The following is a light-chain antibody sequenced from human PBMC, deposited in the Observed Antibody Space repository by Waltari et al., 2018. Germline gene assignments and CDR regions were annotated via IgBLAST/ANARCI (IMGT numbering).Light chain of an antibody. CDR1: QRLLQSNGNHY. Sequence: DIVLTQSPLSLPVAPGASASIPCRSSQRLLQSNGNHYLDWYLQKPGQSPRLLIFLGSNRASEVPDRFSGSGSGTDFTLKISRVEAEDVGVYYCMQTLQTSYTFGQGTKLEIQ. CDR2: LGS. V-gene: IGKV2-28*01. CDR3: MQTLQTSYT. J-gene: IGKJ2*01.